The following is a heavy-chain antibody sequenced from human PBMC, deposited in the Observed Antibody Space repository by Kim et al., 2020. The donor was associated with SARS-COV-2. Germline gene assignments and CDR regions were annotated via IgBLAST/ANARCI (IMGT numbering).Heavy chain of an antibody. D-gene: IGHD3-10*01. CDR2: ISSSSSYI. J-gene: IGHJ4*02. CDR1: GFTFSSYS. CDR3: ASPEISENYYGSGSSYPLDY. Sequence: GGSLRLSCAASGFTFSSYSMNWVRQAPGKGLEWVSSISSSSSYIYYADSVKGRFTISRDNAKNSLYLQMNSLRAEDTAVYYCASPEISENYYGSGSSYPLDYWGQGTLVTVSS. V-gene: IGHV3-21*01.